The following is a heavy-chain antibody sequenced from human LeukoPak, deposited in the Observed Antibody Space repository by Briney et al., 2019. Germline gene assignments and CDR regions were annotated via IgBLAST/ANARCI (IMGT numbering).Heavy chain of an antibody. CDR3: ARPRLMIAFGGVDAFDV. J-gene: IGHJ3*01. CDR1: GYTFNNYH. CDR2: INVYNGNT. V-gene: IGHV1-18*01. Sequence: ASVKVSCKASGYTFNNYHITWVRQAPGQGLEWMGWINVYNGNTNYAQMLQGRVTMTTDTSTSTAYMELRSLRSGDTAVYYCARPRLMIAFGGVDAFDVWGQGTMVTVSS. D-gene: IGHD3-16*01.